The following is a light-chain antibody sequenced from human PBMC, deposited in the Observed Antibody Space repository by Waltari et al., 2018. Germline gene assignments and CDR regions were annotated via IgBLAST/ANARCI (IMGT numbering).Light chain of an antibody. CDR3: QQRSDWLT. Sequence: EVVLTQSPAILSLSPGERATLSCRASQSVRTFVAWYQQKPGQAPTLLIYEASNRATGIPARFSGSGSGTDFTLTISSLEPEDFAVYYCQQRSDWLTFGGGTRVEIK. J-gene: IGKJ4*01. V-gene: IGKV3-11*01. CDR2: EAS. CDR1: QSVRTF.